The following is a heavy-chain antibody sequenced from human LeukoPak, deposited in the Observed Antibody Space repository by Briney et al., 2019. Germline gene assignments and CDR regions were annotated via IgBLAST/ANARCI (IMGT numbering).Heavy chain of an antibody. J-gene: IGHJ1*01. V-gene: IGHV4-59*08. CDR1: GGSISNYY. D-gene: IGHD6-13*01. Sequence: SETLSLTCTVPGGSISNYYWSWIRQPPGKGLECMGYIYYSGTTNYNPSLKSRVTISVDTSKNQFSLKLSSVTAADTAVYYCARHGGYSSPYLHWGQGTLVTVSS. CDR2: IYYSGTT. CDR3: ARHGGYSSPYLH.